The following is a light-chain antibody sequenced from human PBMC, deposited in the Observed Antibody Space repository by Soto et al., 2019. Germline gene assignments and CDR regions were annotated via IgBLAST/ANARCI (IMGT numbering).Light chain of an antibody. CDR3: SSYAGSNNLYV. V-gene: IGLV2-8*01. CDR1: SSDVGGYNY. CDR2: EVS. Sequence: QTVLTQPPSASGSPGQSVTISCTGTSSDVGGYNYVSWYQQHPAKAPKLMIYEVSKRPSGVPDRFSGSKSGNTASLTVSGLQAEDEADYYCSSYAGSNNLYVFGTGTKV. J-gene: IGLJ1*01.